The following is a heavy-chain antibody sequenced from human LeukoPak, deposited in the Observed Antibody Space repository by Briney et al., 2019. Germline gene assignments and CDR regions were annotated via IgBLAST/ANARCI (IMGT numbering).Heavy chain of an antibody. D-gene: IGHD5-12*01. CDR3: AKCAGYNGWFYGDH. J-gene: IGHJ4*02. Sequence: PPGGPLRLSFAASGFTFSSYAMTWFRRAPGKGLKWVSTISGSGAITYYADSVKGRFTISRDDSKNTLYLQVNSLRAEDTAVYYCAKCAGYNGWFYGDHWGQGTLVTVSS. CDR2: ISGSGAIT. V-gene: IGHV3-23*01. CDR1: GFTFSSYA.